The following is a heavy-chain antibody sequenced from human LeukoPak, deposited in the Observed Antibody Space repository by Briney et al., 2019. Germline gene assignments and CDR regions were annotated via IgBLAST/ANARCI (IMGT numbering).Heavy chain of an antibody. J-gene: IGHJ4*02. CDR3: ASGRGGGDSIDY. V-gene: IGHV4-39*01. Sequence: SETLSLTCTVSGGSISSSTYYWGWIRQPPGKGLEWIGSIYYSGSTYYNPSLKSRVTMSVDTSKNQFSLKLSSVTAADTAVYYCASGRGGGDSIDYWGQGTPVTAFS. CDR2: IYYSGST. CDR1: GGSISSSTYY. D-gene: IGHD2-21*02.